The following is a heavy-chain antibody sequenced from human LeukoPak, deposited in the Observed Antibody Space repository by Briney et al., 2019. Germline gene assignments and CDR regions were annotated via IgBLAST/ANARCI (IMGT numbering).Heavy chain of an antibody. CDR1: GDSISRGDYC. D-gene: IGHD6-13*01. J-gene: IGHJ4*02. CDR3: ARVREATIAPFFDY. V-gene: IGHV4-31*03. Sequence: SETLSLTCTVSGDSISRGDYCWTWIRQHPGKGLEWIGCIYYSGSTYYNLSLKSRVTISTDTSKNHFSLKLSSVTAADTALYYCARVREATIAPFFDYWGQGILVTVSS. CDR2: IYYSGST.